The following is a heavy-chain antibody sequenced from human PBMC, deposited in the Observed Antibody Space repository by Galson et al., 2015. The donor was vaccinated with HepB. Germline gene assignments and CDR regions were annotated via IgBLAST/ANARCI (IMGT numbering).Heavy chain of an antibody. D-gene: IGHD1/OR15-1a*01. CDR3: ARENNGDRYYCYYIDV. CDR1: GYTFTTYT. J-gene: IGHJ6*03. CDR2: INPGNGNT. V-gene: IGHV1-3*01. Sequence: SVKVSCKAAGYTFTTYTIHWVRQAPGQGLEWMGWINPGNGNTKSSQKFQGRVTFTTDTSASTAHIELSSLRSEDTAVYFCARENNGDRYYCYYIDVWGKGTTVTVSS.